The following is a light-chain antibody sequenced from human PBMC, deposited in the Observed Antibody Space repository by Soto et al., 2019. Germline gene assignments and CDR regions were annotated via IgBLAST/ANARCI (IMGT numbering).Light chain of an antibody. J-gene: IGKJ3*01. V-gene: IGKV1-33*01. Sequence: DIQMTQSPSSLSASVGDRVTITCQASQDISNYLSWYQQKPGKAPKLLIYDAANLQTGVPSRFSGGGSGTHFALTIGSLQPEDIATYYCQHYHNLPFTFGPGTKVDVK. CDR2: DAA. CDR1: QDISNY. CDR3: QHYHNLPFT.